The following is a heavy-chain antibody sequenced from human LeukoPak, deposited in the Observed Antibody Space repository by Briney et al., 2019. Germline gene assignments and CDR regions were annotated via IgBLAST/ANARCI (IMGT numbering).Heavy chain of an antibody. CDR1: GFSFSRNA. D-gene: IGHD1-26*01. CDR2: VGATDAET. CDR3: ATHDTMVGVF. Sequence: GGSLRLSCAASGFSFSRNAMDWLRQRPGEGLEWVSGVGATDAETSYTNSVKGRFTISRDNLKNTVSLIMNNLRAEDTAIYYCATHDTMVGVFWGQGTLVTVSS. J-gene: IGHJ4*02. V-gene: IGHV3-23*01.